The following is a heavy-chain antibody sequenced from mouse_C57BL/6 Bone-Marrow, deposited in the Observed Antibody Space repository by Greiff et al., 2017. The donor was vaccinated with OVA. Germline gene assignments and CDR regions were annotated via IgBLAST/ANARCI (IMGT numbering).Heavy chain of an antibody. D-gene: IGHD1-1*01. CDR3: ATYGSSYERYFDV. Sequence: VQLKQSGPELVKPGASVKISCKASGYSFTDYNMNWVKQSNGKSLEWIGVINPNYGTTSYNQKFKGKATLTVDKSSSTAYMQLSSLTSEDSAVYYCATYGSSYERYFDVWGTGTTVTVSS. CDR1: GYSFTDYN. J-gene: IGHJ1*03. V-gene: IGHV1-39*01. CDR2: INPNYGTT.